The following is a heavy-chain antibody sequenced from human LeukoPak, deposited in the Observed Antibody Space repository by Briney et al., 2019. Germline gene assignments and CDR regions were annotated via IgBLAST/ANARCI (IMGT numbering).Heavy chain of an antibody. D-gene: IGHD2-8*02. Sequence: GGSLRLSCAASGFTFSRYWMHWVRQAPGKGLVWVSRINSDGSRTQYADSVKGRFTISRDNSKNTLYLQMNSLRAEDTAVYYCARDFTGTFCIDYWGQGNLVTVSS. CDR3: ARDFTGTFCIDY. J-gene: IGHJ4*02. V-gene: IGHV3-74*03. CDR1: GFTFSRYW. CDR2: INSDGSRT.